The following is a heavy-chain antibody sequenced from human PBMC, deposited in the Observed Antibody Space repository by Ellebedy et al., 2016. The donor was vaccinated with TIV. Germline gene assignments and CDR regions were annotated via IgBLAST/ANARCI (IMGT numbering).Heavy chain of an antibody. Sequence: GGSLRLSXEVTGVNFRKFSLNWVRQAPGKGLEWVAFISADGDTIYYAKSAKGRFTISRDDADSSLSLQMNSLRGDDTAVYYCVAALDYWGQGTLVTVS. D-gene: IGHD6-25*01. CDR3: VAALDY. V-gene: IGHV3-48*04. CDR2: ISADGDTI. J-gene: IGHJ4*02. CDR1: GVNFRKFS.